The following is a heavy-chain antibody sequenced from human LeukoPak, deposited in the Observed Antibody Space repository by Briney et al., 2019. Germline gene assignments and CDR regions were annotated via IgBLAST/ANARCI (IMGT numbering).Heavy chain of an antibody. CDR2: ISWNSGSI. Sequence: GGSLRLSCAASGFTFDDYAMHWVRQAPGKGLEWVSGISWNSGSIGYADSVKGRFTISRDNAKNSLYLQMNSLRAEDTALHYCAKAHYYGSGSYYNPPYYYYYYGMDVWGQGTTVTVSS. V-gene: IGHV3-9*01. CDR3: AKAHYYGSGSYYNPPYYYYYYGMDV. J-gene: IGHJ6*02. CDR1: GFTFDDYA. D-gene: IGHD3-10*01.